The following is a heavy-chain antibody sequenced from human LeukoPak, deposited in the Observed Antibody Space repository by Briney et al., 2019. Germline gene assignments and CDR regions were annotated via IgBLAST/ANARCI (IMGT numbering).Heavy chain of an antibody. CDR1: GFTFSSYE. J-gene: IGHJ5*02. CDR2: ISSSSSYI. Sequence: GGSLRLSCATSGFTFSSYEMNWVRQAPGKGLEWVSSISSSSSYIYYADSVKGRFTISRDNAKNSLYLQMNSLRVEDTAVYYCARDGGDWFDPWGQGTLVTVSS. V-gene: IGHV3-21*01. D-gene: IGHD3-3*01. CDR3: ARDGGDWFDP.